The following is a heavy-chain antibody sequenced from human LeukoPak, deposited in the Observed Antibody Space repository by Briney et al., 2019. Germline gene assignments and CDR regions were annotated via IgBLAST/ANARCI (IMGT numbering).Heavy chain of an antibody. CDR1: GFTFSDYY. CDR3: ASPAWIQLWDDAFDI. D-gene: IGHD5-18*01. CDR2: ISSSGSTI. V-gene: IGHV3-11*04. Sequence: PGGSLRLSCAASGFTFSDYYMSWIRQAPGKGLEWVSYISSSGSTIYYADSVKGRFAISRDNAKNSLYLQMNSLRAEDTAVYSCASPAWIQLWDDAFDIWGQGTMVTVSS. J-gene: IGHJ3*02.